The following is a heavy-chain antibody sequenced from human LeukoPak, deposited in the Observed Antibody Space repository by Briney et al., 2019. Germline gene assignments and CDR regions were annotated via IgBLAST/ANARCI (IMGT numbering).Heavy chain of an antibody. Sequence: SGPALVKPTQTLTLTCTFSGFSLSTSGMRVSWIRQPPGKALEWLARIDWDDDKFYSTSLKTRLTISKGTSKNQVVLTMTNMDPVDTATYYCARAEYYYGSGSYYDYWGQGTLVTVSS. V-gene: IGHV2-70*04. J-gene: IGHJ4*02. CDR1: GFSLSTSGMR. CDR2: IDWDDDK. D-gene: IGHD3-10*01. CDR3: ARAEYYYGSGSYYDY.